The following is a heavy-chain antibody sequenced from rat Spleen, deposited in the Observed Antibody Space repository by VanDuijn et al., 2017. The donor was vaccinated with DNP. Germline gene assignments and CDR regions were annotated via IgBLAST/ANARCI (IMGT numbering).Heavy chain of an antibody. CDR3: AKDAFDY. J-gene: IGHJ2*01. V-gene: IGHV5-25*01. CDR1: GFTFSNHY. Sequence: EVQLVESGGGLVQPGGSMKLSCAASGFTFSNHYMAWVRQAPAKGLEWVAAISTGGGYSYYRDSVKGRFTISRDNTKSTLYLQMESLRSEDTATYYCAKDAFDYWGQGVMVTVSS. CDR2: ISTGGGYS.